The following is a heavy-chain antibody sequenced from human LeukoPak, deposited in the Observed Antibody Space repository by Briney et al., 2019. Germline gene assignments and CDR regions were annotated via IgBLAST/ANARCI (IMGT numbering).Heavy chain of an antibody. CDR2: ISGSGGST. J-gene: IGHJ4*02. Sequence: GGSLRLSCAASGFTFSSYAMSWVRQAPGKGLGWVSSISGSGGSTYYADSVKGRFTISRDNSKTTLYLQMHSLSARDTAASDCAKALWPNYDILTGYYFPFDHWGQGTLVTVSS. CDR3: AKALWPNYDILTGYYFPFDH. CDR1: GFTFSSYA. D-gene: IGHD3-9*01. V-gene: IGHV3-23*01.